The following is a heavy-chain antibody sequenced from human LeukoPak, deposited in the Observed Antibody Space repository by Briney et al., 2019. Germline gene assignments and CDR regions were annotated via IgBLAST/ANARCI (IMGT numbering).Heavy chain of an antibody. Sequence: PSETLSLTCAVYGGSFSGYYWSWIRQPPGKGLEWIGEINHSGSTNYNPSLKSRVTISVDTSKNQISLKLSSVTAADTAVYYCARGGYSYGYGFDYWGQGTLVTVSS. J-gene: IGHJ4*02. V-gene: IGHV4-34*01. CDR3: ARGGYSYGYGFDY. D-gene: IGHD5-18*01. CDR1: GGSFSGYY. CDR2: INHSGST.